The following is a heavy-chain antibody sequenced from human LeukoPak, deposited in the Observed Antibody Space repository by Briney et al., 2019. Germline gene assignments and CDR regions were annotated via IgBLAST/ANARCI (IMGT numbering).Heavy chain of an antibody. Sequence: KPSETLSLTCTVSGGSISSYYWSWIRQPPGKGLEWIGYIYYSGSTNYNPSLKSRVTISVDTSKNQFSLKLSSVTAADTAVYYCARHPYWYRGGGLLPSRFDPWGQGTLVTVSS. CDR1: GGSISSYY. CDR2: IYYSGST. J-gene: IGHJ5*02. CDR3: ARHPYWYRGGGLLPSRFDP. V-gene: IGHV4-59*08. D-gene: IGHD1-26*01.